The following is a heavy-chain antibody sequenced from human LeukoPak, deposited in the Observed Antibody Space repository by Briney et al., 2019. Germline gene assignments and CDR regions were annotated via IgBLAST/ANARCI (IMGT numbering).Heavy chain of an antibody. D-gene: IGHD6-19*01. CDR3: AREIAVAGTGAFDY. CDR1: GGSISSGSYY. Sequence: SETLSLTCTVSGGSISSGSYYWSWIRQPAGKGLEWIGRIYTSGSTNYNPSLKSRVTISVDTSKNQFSLKLSSVTAADTAVYYCAREIAVAGTGAFDYWGQGTLVTVSS. J-gene: IGHJ4*02. V-gene: IGHV4-61*02. CDR2: IYTSGST.